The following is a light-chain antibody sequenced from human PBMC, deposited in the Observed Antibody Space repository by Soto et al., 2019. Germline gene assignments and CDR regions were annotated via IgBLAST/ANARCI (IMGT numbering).Light chain of an antibody. V-gene: IGKV3-20*01. CDR1: QSVSSSY. CDR3: QQYGSSPDT. J-gene: IGKJ2*01. Sequence: EIMVTQSPGTLSLCPGERATLSCRASQSVSSSYLAWYQQKPGQAPRLLIYGASSRDTGIPDRFSGSGSGTDFTLTISRLEPEDFAVYYCQQYGSSPDTFGQGTKLEIK. CDR2: GAS.